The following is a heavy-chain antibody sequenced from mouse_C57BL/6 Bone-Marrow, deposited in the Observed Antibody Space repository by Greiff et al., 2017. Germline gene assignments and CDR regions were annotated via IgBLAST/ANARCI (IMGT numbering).Heavy chain of an antibody. CDR1: GYTFTSYD. J-gene: IGHJ2*01. Sequence: VKLVESGPELVKPGASVKLSCKASGYTFTSYDINWVKQRPGQGLEWIGWIYPRDGSTKYNEKFKGKATLTVDTSSSTAYMELHSLTSEDSAVYFCAREGLRDYFDYWGQGTTLTVSS. V-gene: IGHV1-85*01. D-gene: IGHD3-2*02. CDR2: IYPRDGST. CDR3: AREGLRDYFDY.